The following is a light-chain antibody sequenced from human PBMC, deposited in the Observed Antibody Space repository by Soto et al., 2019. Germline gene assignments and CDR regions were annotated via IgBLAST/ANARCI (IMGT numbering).Light chain of an antibody. CDR1: QSVDSSF. CDR2: GAY. CDR3: QQYVSSVT. Sequence: NVLTPSPGFLSLSPVERATLSCRASQSVDSSFFAWYQQKPGQAPRLLIYGAYKRATGIPDRFSGRGSGTDFTLTISRLEPEDFAVYYCQQYVSSVTFGQGTKVEL. V-gene: IGKV3-20*01. J-gene: IGKJ1*01.